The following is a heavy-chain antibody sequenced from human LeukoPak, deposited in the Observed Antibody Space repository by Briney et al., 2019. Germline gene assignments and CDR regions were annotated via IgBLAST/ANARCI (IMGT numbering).Heavy chain of an antibody. J-gene: IGHJ4*02. CDR3: ASGRDGYFDY. V-gene: IGHV4-59*11. CDR2: IYYSGST. D-gene: IGHD5-24*01. Sequence: SETLSLTCTVSGGSISSHCWSWIRQPPGKGLEWIGYIYYSGSTNYNPSLKSRVTISVDTSKNQFSLKLSSVTAADTAVYYCASGRDGYFDYWGQGTLVTVSS. CDR1: GGSISSHC.